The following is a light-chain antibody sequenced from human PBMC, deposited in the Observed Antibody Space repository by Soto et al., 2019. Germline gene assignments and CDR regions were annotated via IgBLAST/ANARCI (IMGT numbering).Light chain of an antibody. V-gene: IGKV2-29*01. CDR1: QSLLHSDGKTY. J-gene: IGKJ1*01. CDR2: GAS. Sequence: DIVMTQTPLSLSVTRGQPASMSCKSIQSLLHSDGKTYLYWYQQKPGQAPRRLIFGASFRATGIPDRFSGSGSGTDFTLTISRLEPEDFAVYYCQQYGSSPTTFGQGTKVDI. CDR3: QQYGSSPTT.